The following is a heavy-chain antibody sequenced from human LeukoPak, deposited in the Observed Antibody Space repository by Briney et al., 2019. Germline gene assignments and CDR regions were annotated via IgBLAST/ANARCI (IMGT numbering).Heavy chain of an antibody. V-gene: IGHV3-30*04. D-gene: IGHD3-10*01. CDR3: ARSIIRGVLPY. CDR1: GFTFDRYA. Sequence: PGGSLRLSCAASGFTFDRYAMHWVRQAPGKGLEWVAVISNDADNNLYVDSVKGRFTISRDNSKNTLYLQMNSLRAEDTAMYYCARSIIRGVLPYWGQGTLVTVSS. CDR2: ISNDADNN. J-gene: IGHJ4*02.